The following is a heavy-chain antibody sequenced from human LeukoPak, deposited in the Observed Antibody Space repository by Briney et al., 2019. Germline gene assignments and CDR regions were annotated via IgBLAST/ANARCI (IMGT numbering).Heavy chain of an antibody. V-gene: IGHV4-61*08. CDR2: IYHSGST. Sequence: PSETLSLTCTVSGGSISSGGYYWSWIRQPPGKGLEWIGYIYHSGSTYYNPSLKSRVTISVDTSKNQFSLKLSSVTAADTAVYYCARDGPFSAYYYDSSGYHTSSFDIWGQGTMVTVSS. CDR3: ARDGPFSAYYYDSSGYHTSSFDI. CDR1: GGSISSGGYY. J-gene: IGHJ3*02. D-gene: IGHD3-22*01.